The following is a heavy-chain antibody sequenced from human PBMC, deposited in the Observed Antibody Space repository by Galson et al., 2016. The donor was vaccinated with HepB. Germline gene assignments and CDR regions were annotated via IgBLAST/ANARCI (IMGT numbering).Heavy chain of an antibody. CDR2: INHSGIT. CDR3: ARGHPYYDILTVYEYYFDS. D-gene: IGHD3-9*01. Sequence: SETLSLTCTVSGGSMSSGIYYWSWIRQHPGKGLEWIGEINHSGITNYNPSLKSRVTISGGTSKSHFSLKLSSVTAADTAVYYCARGHPYYDILTVYEYYFDSWGQGTLVAVSS. J-gene: IGHJ4*02. V-gene: IGHV4-39*02. CDR1: GGSMSSGIYY.